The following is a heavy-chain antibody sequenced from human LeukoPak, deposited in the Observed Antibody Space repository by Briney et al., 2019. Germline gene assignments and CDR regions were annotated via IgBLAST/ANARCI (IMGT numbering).Heavy chain of an antibody. D-gene: IGHD6-19*01. Sequence: GGSLRLSCAASGFTFSSFWMHWVRQAPGKGLVRVSRINSDGSSTTYADSVKGRFTISRDNAKNTLFLQMNSLRAEDTAVYYCARDRWAGTPLFDYWGQGTLVTVSS. CDR3: ARDRWAGTPLFDY. V-gene: IGHV3-74*01. J-gene: IGHJ4*02. CDR1: GFTFSSFW. CDR2: INSDGSST.